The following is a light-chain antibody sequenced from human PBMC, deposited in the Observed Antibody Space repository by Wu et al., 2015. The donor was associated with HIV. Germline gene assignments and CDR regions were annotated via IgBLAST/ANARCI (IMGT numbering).Light chain of an antibody. V-gene: IGKV3-11*01. CDR1: QSVSRF. J-gene: IGKJ2*01. CDR2: DTS. CDR3: LQHGNSPPYT. Sequence: EIVLTQSPATLSLSPGERATLSCRASQSVSRFLAWYQHKPGQAPRVVIYDTSNRAAGIPARFSGSGSGTDCTLTISSLEPEDFAVYYCLQHGNSPPYTFGQGTKLEI.